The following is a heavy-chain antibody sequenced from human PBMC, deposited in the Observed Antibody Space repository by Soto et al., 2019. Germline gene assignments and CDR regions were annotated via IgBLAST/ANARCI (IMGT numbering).Heavy chain of an antibody. J-gene: IGHJ3*02. D-gene: IGHD3-9*01. Sequence: SETLSLTCTVSGGSISSSSYYWGWIRQPPGKGLEWIGSIYYSGSTYYNPSLKSRVTISVDTSKNQFSLKLSSVTAADTAVYYCAKDEIPPRYFDWFDAFDIWGQGTMVTVSS. V-gene: IGHV4-39*02. CDR2: IYYSGST. CDR3: AKDEIPPRYFDWFDAFDI. CDR1: GGSISSSSYY.